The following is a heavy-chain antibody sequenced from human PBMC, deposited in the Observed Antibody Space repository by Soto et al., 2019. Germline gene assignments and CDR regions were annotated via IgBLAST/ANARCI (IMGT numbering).Heavy chain of an antibody. D-gene: IGHD1-1*01. J-gene: IGHJ6*02. CDR1: GYTFTSCG. CDR2: ISAYNGNT. Sequence: ASVEVSCKASGYTFTSCGISWVRQAPGQGLEWMGWISAYNGNTNYAQKLQGRVTMTTDTSTSTAYMELRSLRSDDTAVYYCARAAGTTAQNYGMDVWGQGTTVTVSS. V-gene: IGHV1-18*04. CDR3: ARAAGTTAQNYGMDV.